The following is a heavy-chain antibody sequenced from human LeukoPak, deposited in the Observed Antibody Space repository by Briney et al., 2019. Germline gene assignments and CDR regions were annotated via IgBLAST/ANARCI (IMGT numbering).Heavy chain of an antibody. V-gene: IGHV4-59*01. D-gene: IGHD3-10*01. CDR2: FYYRGST. Sequence: TETLSLTCTVSGGSISSYYWSWIRQPPGKGLEWIGYFYYRGSTNYNPSLKSRVTISLDTSKNQFSMKLSTVTAADTAVYYCARQGEWLPFDYWGQGTLVTVSS. J-gene: IGHJ4*02. CDR1: GGSISSYY. CDR3: ARQGEWLPFDY.